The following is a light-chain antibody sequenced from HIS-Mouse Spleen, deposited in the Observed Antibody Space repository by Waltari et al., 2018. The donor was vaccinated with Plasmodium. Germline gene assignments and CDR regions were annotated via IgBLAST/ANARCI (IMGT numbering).Light chain of an antibody. Sequence: EIVITHSPATLSVSPGDRATLPCRASQRVSSNLAWYQQKPGQAPRLLIYGASTRATGIPARFSGSGSGTEFTLTISSLQSEDFAVYYCQQYNNWSFTFGPGTKVDIK. CDR2: GAS. CDR3: QQYNNWSFT. J-gene: IGKJ3*01. V-gene: IGKV3-15*01. CDR1: QRVSSN.